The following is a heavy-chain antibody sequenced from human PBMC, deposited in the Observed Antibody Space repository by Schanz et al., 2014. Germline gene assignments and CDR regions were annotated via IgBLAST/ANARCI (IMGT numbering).Heavy chain of an antibody. J-gene: IGHJ4*02. CDR3: ARGRGVYDY. CDR2: INPSGGST. Sequence: QVQLVQSGADVKKPGSSVRVSCKASGGTFSRLTFSWVRQAPGQGLEWMGMINPSGGSTTYAQKFQGRVTMTRDTSTSTVYMELSSLRSEDTAVYYCARGRGVYDYWGQGTLVTVSS. V-gene: IGHV1-46*01. CDR1: GGTFSRLT. D-gene: IGHD2-8*01.